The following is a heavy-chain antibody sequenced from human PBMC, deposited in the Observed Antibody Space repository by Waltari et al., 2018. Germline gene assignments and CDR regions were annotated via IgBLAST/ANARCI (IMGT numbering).Heavy chain of an antibody. CDR2: IYYSGST. D-gene: IGHD3-22*01. Sequence: QLQLQESGPGLVKPSETLSLTCTVSGGSISSSSYYWGWIRQPPGKGLEWIGSIYYSGSTYANPSLKSRVTISVDTSKNQFSLKLSSVTAADTAVYYCARWGRDYYDSSGYDEDYWGQGTLVTVSS. J-gene: IGHJ4*02. V-gene: IGHV4-39*01. CDR1: GGSISSSSYY. CDR3: ARWGRDYYDSSGYDEDY.